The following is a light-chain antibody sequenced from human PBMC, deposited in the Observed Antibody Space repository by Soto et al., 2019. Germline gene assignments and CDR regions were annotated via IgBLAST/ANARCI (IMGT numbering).Light chain of an antibody. V-gene: IGKV3-20*01. Sequence: EIVLTHSPGTLSLSPGERATLSCRASQSVNNNYLAWYQQKPGQAPRLVIYGASSRATGIPDRFSASGSGTDFTLTISRLEPEDFAVYYCQQYSRPPLTFGQGTKVDIK. CDR1: QSVNNNY. CDR2: GAS. J-gene: IGKJ1*01. CDR3: QQYSRPPLT.